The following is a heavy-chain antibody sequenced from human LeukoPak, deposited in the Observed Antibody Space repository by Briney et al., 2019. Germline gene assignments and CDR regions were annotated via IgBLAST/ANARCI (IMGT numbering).Heavy chain of an antibody. Sequence: PGGSLRLSCAASGITVSSNHMSWVHQAPGKGLEWVSVIDSGGGTYYADSVKGRFTISRDNSKNTLYLQVNSLRAEDTAVYYCARVFTYYDILTGFYYYYGMDVWGQGTTVTVSS. D-gene: IGHD3-9*01. V-gene: IGHV3-66*01. J-gene: IGHJ6*02. CDR1: GITVSSNH. CDR3: ARVFTYYDILTGFYYYYGMDV. CDR2: IDSGGGT.